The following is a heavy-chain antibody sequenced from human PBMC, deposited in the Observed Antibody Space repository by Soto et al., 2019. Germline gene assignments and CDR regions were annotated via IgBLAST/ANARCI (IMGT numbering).Heavy chain of an antibody. Sequence: QVQLVQSGAEVKKPGASVKVSCKASGYTFTSYAMHWVRQAPGKRLEWMGWINAGNGNTKYSQKFQGRVTITRDTSASPAYMELSSLRSEDTAVYYCARGLNGYSHYFDYWGQGTLVTVSS. CDR3: ARGLNGYSHYFDY. CDR1: GYTFTSYA. J-gene: IGHJ4*02. V-gene: IGHV1-3*01. CDR2: INAGNGNT. D-gene: IGHD5-18*01.